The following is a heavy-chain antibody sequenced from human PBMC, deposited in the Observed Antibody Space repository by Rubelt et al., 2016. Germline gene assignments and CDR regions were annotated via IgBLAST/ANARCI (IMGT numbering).Heavy chain of an antibody. J-gene: IGHJ4*02. CDR2: INHSGST. D-gene: IGHD6-6*01. Sequence: QVQLQESGPGLVKPSGTLSLTCTVSGGSISSGGYYWSWIRQHPGKGLEWIGEINHSGSTNYNPSLKCRVTISVDTSKNQFSLKLSSVTDADKAVYYCARVGGSSPRRSVDYWGQGTLVTVSS. CDR1: GGSISSGGYY. V-gene: IGHV4-31*03. CDR3: ARVGGSSPRRSVDY.